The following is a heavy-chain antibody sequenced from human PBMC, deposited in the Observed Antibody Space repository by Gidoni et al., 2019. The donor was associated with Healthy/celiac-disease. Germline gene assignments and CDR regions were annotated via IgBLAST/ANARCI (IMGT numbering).Heavy chain of an antibody. CDR3: ATTIYARDAFDI. V-gene: IGHV3-66*02. D-gene: IGHD2-2*01. Sequence: EVQLVESGGGLVQPGGSLSLSCAASGSTVSSNYISWVRQAPGQGLEWVSVIYSGGSTYYADSVKGRFTISRDNSKNTLYLQMNSLRAEDTAVYYCATTIYARDAFDIWGQGTMVTVSS. J-gene: IGHJ3*02. CDR2: IYSGGST. CDR1: GSTVSSNY.